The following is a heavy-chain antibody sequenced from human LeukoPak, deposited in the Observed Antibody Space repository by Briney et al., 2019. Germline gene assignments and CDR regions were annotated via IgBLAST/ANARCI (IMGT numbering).Heavy chain of an antibody. J-gene: IGHJ4*02. CDR1: GGTFSNYA. D-gene: IGHD3-22*01. CDR3: ARDTHTYYYDSSGYYY. CDR2: IIPIFGTA. Sequence: SVKVSCKAPGGTFSNYAISWVRQAPGQGLEWMGGIIPIFGTANYAQKFQGRVTITADESTSTAYMELSSLRSEDTAVYYCARDTHTYYYDSSGYYYWGQGTLVTVSS. V-gene: IGHV1-69*13.